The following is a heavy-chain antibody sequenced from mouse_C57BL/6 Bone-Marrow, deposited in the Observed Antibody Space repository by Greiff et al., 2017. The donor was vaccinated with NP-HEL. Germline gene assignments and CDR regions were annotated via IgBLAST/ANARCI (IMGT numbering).Heavy chain of an antibody. Sequence: EVQLVESGGGLVKPGGSLKLSCAASGFTFSSYAMSWVRQTPEKRLEWVATISDGGSYTYYPDNVKGRFTISRDTAKNNLYLQMSHLKSEDTAMYYCARDGDDGYYAAWFAYWGQGTLVTVSA. J-gene: IGHJ3*01. V-gene: IGHV5-4*01. CDR1: GFTFSSYA. CDR3: ARDGDDGYYAAWFAY. D-gene: IGHD2-3*01. CDR2: ISDGGSYT.